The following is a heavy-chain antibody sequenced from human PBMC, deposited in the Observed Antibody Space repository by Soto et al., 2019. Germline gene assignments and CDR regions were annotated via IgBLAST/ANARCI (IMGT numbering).Heavy chain of an antibody. Sequence: EVQLLESGGGLVQPGGSLRLSCAASGFTFTSYGMSWVRQAPGTGLEWVSAISGRGASTYYADSVKGRFTISRDNSQKRLYLQMNSLRPEDTAVYYCAKDLLEALAGYYFDYWGQGTLVTVSS. CDR1: GFTFTSYG. CDR2: ISGRGAST. J-gene: IGHJ4*02. CDR3: AKDLLEALAGYYFDY. D-gene: IGHD3-9*01. V-gene: IGHV3-23*01.